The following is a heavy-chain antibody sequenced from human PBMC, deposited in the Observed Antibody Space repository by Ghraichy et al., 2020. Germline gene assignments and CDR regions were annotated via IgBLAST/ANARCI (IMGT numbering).Heavy chain of an antibody. CDR2: IYYSGST. J-gene: IGHJ4*02. CDR3: ARGVYYGSGSYYKGFDY. V-gene: IGHV4-31*03. D-gene: IGHD3-10*01. CDR1: GGSISSGGYY. Sequence: SETLSLTCTVSGGSISSGGYYWSWIRQHPGKGLEWIGYIYYSGSTYYNPSLKSRVTISVDTSKNQFSLKLSSVTAADTAVYYCARGVYYGSGSYYKGFDYWGQGTLVTVSS.